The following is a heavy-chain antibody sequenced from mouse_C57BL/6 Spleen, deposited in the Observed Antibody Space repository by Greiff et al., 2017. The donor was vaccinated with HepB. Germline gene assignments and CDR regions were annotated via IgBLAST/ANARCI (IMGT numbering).Heavy chain of an antibody. D-gene: IGHD1-1*01. V-gene: IGHV1-26*01. CDR2: INPNNGGT. CDR3: ARGDYYGSSYGYYAMDY. CDR1: GYTFTDYY. J-gene: IGHJ4*01. Sequence: VQLQQSGPELVKPGASVKISCKASGYTFTDYYMNWVKQSHGKSLEWIGDINPNNGGTSYNQKFKGKATLTVDKSSSTAYMELRSLTSEESAVYYCARGDYYGSSYGYYAMDYWGQGTSVTVSS.